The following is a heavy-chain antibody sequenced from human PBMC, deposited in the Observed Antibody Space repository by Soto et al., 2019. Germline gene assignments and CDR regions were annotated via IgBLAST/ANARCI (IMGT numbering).Heavy chain of an antibody. J-gene: IGHJ4*02. D-gene: IGHD4-17*01. CDR1: GFSFGSYA. Sequence: EVQLLESGGGSVQPGGSLRLSCAASGFSFGSYAMTWVRQAPGKGLEWVSSIGGYGHTTHYAEFVQGRFTISRDDSEKTVDLQMNSLRVEDTAVYYCVKGGPTVIYFYHWGQGRLVSVSA. CDR3: VKGGPTVIYFYH. CDR2: IGGYGHTT. V-gene: IGHV3-23*01.